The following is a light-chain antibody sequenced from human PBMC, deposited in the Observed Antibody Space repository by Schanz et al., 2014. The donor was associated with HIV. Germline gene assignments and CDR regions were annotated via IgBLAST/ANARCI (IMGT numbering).Light chain of an antibody. CDR1: QSIGNS. Sequence: DIQMTQFPSTLSASVGDRVTITCRASQSIGNSLAWFQQKPGRAPQLLIYGASTLARGVQTTFSDSGSGTEFTLTISSLQPDDCATYYGQRYNSYSHTFGQGTKLDIK. J-gene: IGKJ2*01. CDR2: GAS. CDR3: QRYNSYSHT. V-gene: IGKV1-5*01.